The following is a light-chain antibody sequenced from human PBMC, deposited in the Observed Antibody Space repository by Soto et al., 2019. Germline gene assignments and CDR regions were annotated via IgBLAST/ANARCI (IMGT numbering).Light chain of an antibody. CDR3: QHFNTYAWT. Sequence: AIQLTQSPSSLSASVGDRVTITCRASQGIGSAFAWYQQKPGKAPKLLIYDASSLGSGVPSRFSGRGSGTDFTLTISSLQPEDFATYYCQHFNTYAWTFGQGTKVDIK. J-gene: IGKJ1*01. CDR2: DAS. V-gene: IGKV1-13*02. CDR1: QGIGSA.